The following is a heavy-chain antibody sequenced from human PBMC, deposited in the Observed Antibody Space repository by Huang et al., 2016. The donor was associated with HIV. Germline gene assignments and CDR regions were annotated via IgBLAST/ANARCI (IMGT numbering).Heavy chain of an antibody. Sequence: QVQLQQWGAGLLKPSETLSLTCAVYGGSFSGYYWSWIRQSPGKGLEGIGEINHSGSSNYNPSLKRRLTISGDTSKNQFSLKLSSVTAADTAVYYCARERMMSWLDDHDAFDIWGQGTMVTVSS. CDR2: INHSGSS. CDR1: GGSFSGYY. CDR3: ARERMMSWLDDHDAFDI. V-gene: IGHV4-34*01. J-gene: IGHJ3*02. D-gene: IGHD1-1*01.